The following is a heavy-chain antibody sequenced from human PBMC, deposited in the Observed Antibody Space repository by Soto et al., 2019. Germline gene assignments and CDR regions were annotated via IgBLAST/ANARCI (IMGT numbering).Heavy chain of an antibody. CDR1: GFSFSDYY. CDR3: ARAAGWFDP. V-gene: IGHV3-11*01. Sequence: QVQLVESGGGLVKPGGSLRLSCAASGFSFSDYYMTWIRQTPGKGLEWVSYITNSGGKKDYADSMKGRFTISRDNAKSFLYLQMNSLRAEDTAVYYCARAAGWFDPWGQGTLVTVSS. J-gene: IGHJ5*02. CDR2: ITNSGGKK.